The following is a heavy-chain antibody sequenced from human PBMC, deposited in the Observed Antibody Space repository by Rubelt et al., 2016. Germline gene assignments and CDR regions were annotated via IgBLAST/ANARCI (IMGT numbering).Heavy chain of an antibody. CDR3: ARCRDGYNFQVRFNYYYYMDV. V-gene: IGHV3-48*04. CDR1: GFTFSSYS. D-gene: IGHD5-24*01. J-gene: IGHJ6*03. Sequence: GFTFSSYSMNWVRQAPGKGLEWVSYISSSSSTIYYADSVKGRFTISRDNAKNSLYLQMNSLRAEDTAVYYCARCRDGYNFQVRFNYYYYMDVWGKGTTVTVSS. CDR2: ISSSSSTI.